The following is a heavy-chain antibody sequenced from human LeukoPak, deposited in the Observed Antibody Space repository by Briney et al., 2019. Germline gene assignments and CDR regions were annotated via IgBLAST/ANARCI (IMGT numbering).Heavy chain of an antibody. D-gene: IGHD6-13*01. Sequence: GGSLRLSCAASGFTVSSNEMSWVRQAPGKGLEWVSSISGGSTYYADSRKGRFTISRDNSKNTLHLQMNSLRAEDTAVYYCARDLPYSSSWESIDYWGQGTLVTVSS. V-gene: IGHV3-38-3*01. J-gene: IGHJ4*02. CDR1: GFTVSSNE. CDR3: ARDLPYSSSWESIDY. CDR2: ISGGST.